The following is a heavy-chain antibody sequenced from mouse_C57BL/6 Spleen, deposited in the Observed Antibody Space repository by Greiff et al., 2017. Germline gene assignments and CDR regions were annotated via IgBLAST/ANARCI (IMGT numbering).Heavy chain of an antibody. Sequence: VQLQQPGAELVKPGASVKLSCKASGYTFTSYWMHWVKQMPGQGLEWIGMIHPNSGSTNYNEKFKSKATVTVDKSPSTAYMQLSSLTSEDSAFYYCARTPSYYDYDWFAYWGQGTLVTVSA. D-gene: IGHD2-4*01. CDR2: IHPNSGST. CDR3: ARTPSYYDYDWFAY. J-gene: IGHJ3*01. CDR1: GYTFTSYW. V-gene: IGHV1-64*01.